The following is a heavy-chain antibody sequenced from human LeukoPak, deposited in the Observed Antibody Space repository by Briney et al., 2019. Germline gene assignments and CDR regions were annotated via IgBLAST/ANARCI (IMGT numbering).Heavy chain of an antibody. CDR3: ARVVRGYYGSGSYVN. V-gene: IGHV4-31*03. CDR2: IYYSGST. Sequence: PSETLSLPCTVSGGSISSGGYYWSWIRQHPGKGLEWIGYIYYSGSTYYNPSLKSRVTISVDTSKNQFSLKLSSVTAADTAVYYCARVVRGYYGSGSYVNWGQGTLVTVSS. D-gene: IGHD3-10*01. CDR1: GGSISSGGYY. J-gene: IGHJ4*02.